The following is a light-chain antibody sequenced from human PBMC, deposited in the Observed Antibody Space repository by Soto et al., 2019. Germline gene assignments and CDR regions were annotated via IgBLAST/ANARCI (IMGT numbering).Light chain of an antibody. CDR3: AAWDDSLSAHVV. CDR1: SSNIGSNY. V-gene: IGLV1-47*01. Sequence: QPVLTQPPSASGTPGQRVTISCSGSSSNIGSNYVYWYQQLPGTAPKLLIYRTNQRPSGVPDRFSGSKSGTSASLAISGLRSEDEADYYCAAWDDSLSAHVVFGGGTKLTVL. CDR2: RTN. J-gene: IGLJ2*01.